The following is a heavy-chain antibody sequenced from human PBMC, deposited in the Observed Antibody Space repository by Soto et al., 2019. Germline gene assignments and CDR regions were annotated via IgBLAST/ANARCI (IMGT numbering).Heavy chain of an antibody. J-gene: IGHJ4*02. D-gene: IGHD1-26*01. CDR1: GGSISSSSYF. Sequence: PSETLSLTCTVSGGSISSSSYFWGWIRQPSGQGLEWIGNVDFSGGTNYNPSLKSRVTISVDSSKNHFSLKLSSVTAADTAVYYCARRYGGNLDYWGQGTLVTVSS. CDR3: ARRYGGNLDY. CDR2: VDFSGGT. V-gene: IGHV4-39*02.